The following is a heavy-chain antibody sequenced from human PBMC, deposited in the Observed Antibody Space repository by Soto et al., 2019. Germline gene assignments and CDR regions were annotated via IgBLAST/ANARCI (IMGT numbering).Heavy chain of an antibody. Sequence: PGGSLRLSCAASGFTFSNYGMNWVRQAPGKGLEWVSYIGIGSSTKYYADSVKGRFTISRDNAKNSLYLQMNSLRAEDTAVYYCARDQLYYNDISGRPLNAFDVWGQGTMVTVSS. D-gene: IGHD3-22*01. CDR3: ARDQLYYNDISGRPLNAFDV. CDR1: GFTFSNYG. CDR2: IGIGSSTK. V-gene: IGHV3-48*01. J-gene: IGHJ3*01.